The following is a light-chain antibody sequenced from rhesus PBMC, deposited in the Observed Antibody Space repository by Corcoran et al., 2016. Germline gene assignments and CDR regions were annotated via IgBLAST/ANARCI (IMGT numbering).Light chain of an antibody. CDR1: QGISSW. J-gene: IGKJ2*01. V-gene: IGKV1-33*02. CDR2: AAI. CDR3: QQHNSYPYS. Sequence: DIQMTQSPSSLSASVGDRVTITCQASQGISSWLAWYQQKTGKAPKLLIYAAIMLQSGGPSRVSGSGSGIDCTLNISSLHPEDLATYDCQQHNSYPYSFGQGTKVEIK.